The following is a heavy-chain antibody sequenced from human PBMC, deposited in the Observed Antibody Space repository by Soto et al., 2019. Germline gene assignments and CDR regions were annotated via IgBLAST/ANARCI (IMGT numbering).Heavy chain of an antibody. CDR2: IIPIFGTP. Sequence: QVQLVQSGAEVKKPGSSVKVSCKASGGTFSSYAISWVRQAPGQGLEWMGGIIPIFGTPTYAQNFQGRLTIIADESTSTAYMELSSLRSEDTAVYYCARDTRGYYDSSGYQGFYWGQGTLVSVSS. J-gene: IGHJ4*02. D-gene: IGHD3-22*01. V-gene: IGHV1-69*01. CDR3: ARDTRGYYDSSGYQGFY. CDR1: GGTFSSYA.